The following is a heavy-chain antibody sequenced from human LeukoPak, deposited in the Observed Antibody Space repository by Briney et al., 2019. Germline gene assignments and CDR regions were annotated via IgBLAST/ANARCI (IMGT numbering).Heavy chain of an antibody. J-gene: IGHJ4*02. CDR1: GFTFSSYD. Sequence: GGSLRLSCAASGFTFSSYDMHWVRQAPGKGLEWVSAISGSGGSTYYADSVKGRFTISRDNSKNTLYLQMNSLRAEDTAVYYCAKGKQQLVLPLDYWGQGTLVTVSS. V-gene: IGHV3-23*01. CDR3: AKGKQQLVLPLDY. D-gene: IGHD6-13*01. CDR2: ISGSGGST.